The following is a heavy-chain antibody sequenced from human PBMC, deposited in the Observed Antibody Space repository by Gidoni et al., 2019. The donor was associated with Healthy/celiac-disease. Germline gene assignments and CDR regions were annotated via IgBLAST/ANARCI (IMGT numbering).Heavy chain of an antibody. CDR1: GGTFSSYA. CDR2: IIPIFGTA. Sequence: QVQLVQSGAAVKKPGSSVKVSCKASGGTFSSYAISWVRQAPGQGLEWMGGIIPIFGTANYAQKFQGRVTITADKSTSTAYMELSSLRSEDTAVYYCARVLGEWELLATYYYGMDVWGQGTTVTVSS. D-gene: IGHD1-26*01. J-gene: IGHJ6*02. CDR3: ARVLGEWELLATYYYGMDV. V-gene: IGHV1-69*06.